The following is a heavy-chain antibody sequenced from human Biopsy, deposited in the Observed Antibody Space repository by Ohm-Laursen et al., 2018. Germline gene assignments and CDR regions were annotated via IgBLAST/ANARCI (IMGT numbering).Heavy chain of an antibody. D-gene: IGHD3-22*01. J-gene: IGHJ4*02. CDR3: ARGPRGLVVITTTALYFDY. CDR2: INPNDDNT. V-gene: IGHV1-46*01. Sequence: SVKVSCKASGYTFTSYYLHWVRQAPGQGLEWMGRINPNDDNTAYAQKFQGRITMTKDTSTSTVYMDLSSLTFDDSAVYYCARGPRGLVVITTTALYFDYWGQGNLVTVSS. CDR1: GYTFTSYY.